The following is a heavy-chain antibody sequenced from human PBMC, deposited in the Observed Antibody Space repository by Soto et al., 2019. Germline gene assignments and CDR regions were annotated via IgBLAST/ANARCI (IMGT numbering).Heavy chain of an antibody. Sequence: LTCTVPGCSIHSYYWRWIRQPPGPGLEWIGDIYYSGRTNYNPSLKTRVTISVDTSKNQLSPKLSSVTAADTALYYCAFIAPRTAVFDYCGQGSLFIVSA. CDR3: AFIAPRTAVFDY. CDR1: GCSIHSYY. D-gene: IGHD6-6*01. V-gene: IGHV4-59*03. J-gene: IGHJ4*02. CDR2: IYYSGRT.